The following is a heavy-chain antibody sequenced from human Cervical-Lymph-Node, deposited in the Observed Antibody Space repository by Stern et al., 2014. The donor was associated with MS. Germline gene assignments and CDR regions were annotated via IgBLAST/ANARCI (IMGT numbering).Heavy chain of an antibody. CDR1: GYTFTDYW. D-gene: IGHD6-19*01. J-gene: IGHJ4*02. V-gene: IGHV5-51*01. CDR3: ARPHSPGWSYYFDF. Sequence: EVQLVQSGAEVRKPGQSLTISCNISGYTFTDYWIAWVRQMPGKGLEWMGAICPGASDPRYSPSFQGHVTIAVDTSINTAYLQWSDLRASDTAMYYCARPHSPGWSYYFDFWGQGTLVAVSS. CDR2: ICPGASDP.